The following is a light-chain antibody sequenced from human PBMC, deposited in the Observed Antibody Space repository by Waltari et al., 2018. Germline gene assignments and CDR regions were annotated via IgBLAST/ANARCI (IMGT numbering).Light chain of an antibody. V-gene: IGKV3-15*01. J-gene: IGKJ1*01. CDR2: GAS. CDR3: QQYNNWPPWT. Sequence: EKLMTQSPATLSLSPGERATLSCRASQSVNINLAWYQQKPGQGPRLLIYGASTRATAIPARFSGSGSGTEFTLTISSLQSEDFAVYYCQQYNNWPPWTFGQGTKVEIK. CDR1: QSVNIN.